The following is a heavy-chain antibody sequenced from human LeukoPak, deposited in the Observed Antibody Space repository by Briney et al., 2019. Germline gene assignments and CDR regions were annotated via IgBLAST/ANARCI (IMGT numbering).Heavy chain of an antibody. CDR2: NYYSGST. Sequence: SETLSLTCAVSGGSISSNTYYWSWIRQHPGKGLEWIGYNYYSGSTYYNPSLKSRVTISVDTSKNQFSLKLSSVTAADTAVYYCARGPQMVYCDYWGQGTLVTVSS. V-gene: IGHV4-31*11. CDR3: ARGPQMVYCDY. CDR1: GGSISSNTYY. J-gene: IGHJ4*02. D-gene: IGHD2-8*01.